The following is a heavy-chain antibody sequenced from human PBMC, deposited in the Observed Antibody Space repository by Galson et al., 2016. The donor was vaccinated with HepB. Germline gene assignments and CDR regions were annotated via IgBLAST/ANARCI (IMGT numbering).Heavy chain of an antibody. CDR3: ARNMYGAATNYIGDVFDI. CDR1: GFTFNKYP. CDR2: IYGGGST. D-gene: IGHD3-10*01. J-gene: IGHJ3*02. Sequence: SLRLSCAASGFTFNKYPMFWVRQAPGKGLEWVSVIYGGGSTFYADSVKGRFTISRDNSKNTVYLQMNSLRAEDTAMYYCARNMYGAATNYIGDVFDIWGQGTMVTVSS. V-gene: IGHV3-53*01.